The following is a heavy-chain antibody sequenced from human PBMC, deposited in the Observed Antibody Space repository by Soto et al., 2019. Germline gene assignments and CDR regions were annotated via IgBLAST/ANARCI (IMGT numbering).Heavy chain of an antibody. CDR3: TSDTFGGRDS. Sequence: PSETLSLTCTVSGGSISSGGYYWSWIRQHPGKGLEWIGYIYYSGSTYYNPSLKSRVTISVDTSKNQFSLYLQMNSLRAEDTAVYYCTSDTFGGRDSWGQGTLVTVSS. J-gene: IGHJ4*02. CDR1: GGSISSGGYY. CDR2: IYYSGST. D-gene: IGHD2-15*01. V-gene: IGHV4-31*03.